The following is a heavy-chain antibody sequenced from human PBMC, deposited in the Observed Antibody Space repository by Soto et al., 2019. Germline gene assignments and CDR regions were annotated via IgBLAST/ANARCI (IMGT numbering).Heavy chain of an antibody. Sequence: ASVKVSCKASGYTFTSYGISWVRQAPGQGLEWMGWISAYNGNTNYAQKLQGRVTMTTDTSTSTAYMELRSLRSDDTAVYYCARVFGNDFWSGYYYYYYGMDVWGQGTMVTVSS. CDR3: ARVFGNDFWSGYYYYYYGMDV. CDR2: ISAYNGNT. D-gene: IGHD3-3*01. V-gene: IGHV1-18*04. J-gene: IGHJ6*02. CDR1: GYTFTSYG.